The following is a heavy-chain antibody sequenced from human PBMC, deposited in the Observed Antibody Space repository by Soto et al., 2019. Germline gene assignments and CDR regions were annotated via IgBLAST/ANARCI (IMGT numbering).Heavy chain of an antibody. Sequence: GESLKISCKGSGYSFTSYWIGWVRQMPGKGLEWTGIIYPGDSDTRYSPSFQGQVTISADKSISTAYLQWSSLKASDTAMYYCARHVDYGGNGQYYYGMDVWGQGTTVTVSS. CDR2: IYPGDSDT. CDR1: GYSFTSYW. CDR3: ARHVDYGGNGQYYYGMDV. J-gene: IGHJ6*02. V-gene: IGHV5-51*01. D-gene: IGHD4-17*01.